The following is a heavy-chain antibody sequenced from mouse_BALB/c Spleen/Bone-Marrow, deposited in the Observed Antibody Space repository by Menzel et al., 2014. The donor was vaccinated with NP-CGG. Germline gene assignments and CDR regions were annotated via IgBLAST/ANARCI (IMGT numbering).Heavy chain of an antibody. J-gene: IGHJ3*01. Sequence: EVQLQQPGAELVKPGASVKLSCTASGFNIKDTYMHWVKQRPEQGLEWIGRIDPANGNTKYDPKFQGKATITADTSSNTAYLQLGSLTSEDTAVYYCANYYYGSSLFAYWGQGTLVTVSA. V-gene: IGHV14-3*02. CDR1: GFNIKDTY. D-gene: IGHD1-1*01. CDR2: IDPANGNT. CDR3: ANYYYGSSLFAY.